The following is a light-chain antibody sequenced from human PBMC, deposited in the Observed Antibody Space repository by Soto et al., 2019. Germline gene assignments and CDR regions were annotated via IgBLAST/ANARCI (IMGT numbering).Light chain of an antibody. CDR3: CSYAGSSTWV. CDR2: DVN. Sequence: QSALTQPASVSGSPGQSITISCTGTSSDVGGYNHVSWYQQHPGKAPKLMIYDVNKRPSGVSNHFSGSKSGNTASLTISGLQVEDEADYYCCSYAGSSTWVFGGGTKLTVL. V-gene: IGLV2-23*02. J-gene: IGLJ3*02. CDR1: SSDVGGYNH.